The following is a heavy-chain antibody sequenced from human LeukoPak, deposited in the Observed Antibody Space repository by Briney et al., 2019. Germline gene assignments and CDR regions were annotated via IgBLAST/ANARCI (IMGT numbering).Heavy chain of an antibody. D-gene: IGHD5-18*01. V-gene: IGHV1-46*01. CDR2: INPSGGST. CDR3: ASGPFPAPDTAMVNFDY. CDR1: GYTFTSYY. Sequence: ASVKVSCKASGYTFTSYYMHWVRQAPGRGLEWMGIINPSGGSTSYAQKFQGRVTMTRDTSTSTVYMELSSLRSEDTAVYYCASGPFPAPDTAMVNFDYWGQGTLVTVSS. J-gene: IGHJ4*02.